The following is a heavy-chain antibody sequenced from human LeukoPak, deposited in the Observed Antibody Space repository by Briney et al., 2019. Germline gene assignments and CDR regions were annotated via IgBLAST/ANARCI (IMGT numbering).Heavy chain of an antibody. CDR3: ARVVYTRSSGISYFDY. CDR1: GFTFSSYW. J-gene: IGHJ4*02. D-gene: IGHD6-6*01. V-gene: IGHV3-7*04. Sequence: PGGALRLSCAASGFTFSSYWMSWGRQALGEGVGRGAHIKKDGGEKYYVDSVKGGFTISRDNAKKSLYMQMKSLRVEDTAVCTCARVVYTRSSGISYFDYCGQGNLVTVSS. CDR2: IKKDGGEK.